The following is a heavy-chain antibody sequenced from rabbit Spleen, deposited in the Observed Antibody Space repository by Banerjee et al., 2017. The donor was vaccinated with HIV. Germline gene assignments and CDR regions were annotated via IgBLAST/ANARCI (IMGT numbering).Heavy chain of an antibody. J-gene: IGHJ4*01. CDR1: GFDFSSYG. Sequence: QEQVVESGGGLVQPGGSLKLSCKASGFDFSSYGVSWVRQVPGKGLEWIGYIDPVFGITYYANWVNGRFSISRENAQNTVFLQMTSLTAADTATYFCARDGAGGTYFALWGPGTLVTVS. CDR2: IDPVFGIT. D-gene: IGHD8-1*01. CDR3: ARDGAGGTYFAL. V-gene: IGHV1S47*01.